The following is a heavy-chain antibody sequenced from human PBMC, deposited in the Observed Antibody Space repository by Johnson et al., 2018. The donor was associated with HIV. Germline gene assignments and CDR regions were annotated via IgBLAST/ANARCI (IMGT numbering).Heavy chain of an antibody. CDR2: ISYDGSNK. CDR1: GFTVSSNY. V-gene: IGHV3-30*19. Sequence: MQLVESGGGVVQPGGSLRLSCAASGFTVSSNYMTWVRQAPGKGLEWVSVISYDGSNKFYADSVKGRFTTSRDNSNNTLYLQMNSLRAEDTAVYYCAKDSTYYDSGGAFDIWGQGTMVTVSS. D-gene: IGHD3-3*01. J-gene: IGHJ3*02. CDR3: AKDSTYYDSGGAFDI.